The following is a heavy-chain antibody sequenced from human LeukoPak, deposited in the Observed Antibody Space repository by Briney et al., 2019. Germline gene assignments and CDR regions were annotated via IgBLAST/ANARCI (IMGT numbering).Heavy chain of an antibody. CDR2: INTNTGNP. Sequence: ASVKVSCKASGYTFTSYAMNWVRQAPGQGLEWMGWINTNTGNPKYAQGFTGRFVFSVDTSVSTAYLQMSSLKAVDTAVYFCARGSHYDILTGYADYWGQGPLVTVSS. V-gene: IGHV7-4-1*02. J-gene: IGHJ4*02. CDR3: ARGSHYDILTGYADY. CDR1: GYTFTSYA. D-gene: IGHD3-9*01.